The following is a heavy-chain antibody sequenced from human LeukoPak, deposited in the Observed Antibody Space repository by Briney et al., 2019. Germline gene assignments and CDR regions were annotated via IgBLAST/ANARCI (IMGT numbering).Heavy chain of an antibody. J-gene: IGHJ4*02. CDR3: TRQGLADY. D-gene: IGHD2-21*01. Sequence: GGSLKLSCAASGFTFSGSAMHWVRQASGKGLEWVGRIRSKANSYATAYAASVKGRFTISRDDSKNTAYLQMNSLKTEDTAVYYCTRQGLADYWGQGTLVTVSS. CDR1: GFTFSGSA. CDR2: IRSKANSYAT. V-gene: IGHV3-73*01.